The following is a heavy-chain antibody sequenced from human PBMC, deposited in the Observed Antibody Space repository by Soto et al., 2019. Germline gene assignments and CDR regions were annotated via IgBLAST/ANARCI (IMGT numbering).Heavy chain of an antibody. CDR3: ARDGITGRRPFDI. V-gene: IGHV1-18*01. CDR1: GYAFTSYG. CDR2: ISGDKGNT. D-gene: IGHD1-20*01. J-gene: IGHJ3*02. Sequence: QVQLVQSGTEVRKPGASVKVSCTASGYAFTSYGISWVRQAPGQGLEWMGWISGDKGNTNYAQKVQGRVTMTTDTSTSTAYMELTSLRSDDTAVYYCARDGITGRRPFDIWGQGTMVTVSS.